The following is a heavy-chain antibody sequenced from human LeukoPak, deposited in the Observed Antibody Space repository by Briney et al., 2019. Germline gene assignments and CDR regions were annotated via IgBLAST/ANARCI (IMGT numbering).Heavy chain of an antibody. CDR1: GGTFSSYA. V-gene: IGHV1-69*01. CDR2: IIPIFGTA. CDR3: ARCSGGSCYLFDAFDI. D-gene: IGHD2-15*01. J-gene: IGHJ3*02. Sequence: SVKVSCKASGGTFSSYAISWVRQAPGQGLEWMGGIIPIFGTANYAQKFQGRVTITADECTSTDYMELSSLRSEDTAVYYCARCSGGSCYLFDAFDIWGQGTMVTVSS.